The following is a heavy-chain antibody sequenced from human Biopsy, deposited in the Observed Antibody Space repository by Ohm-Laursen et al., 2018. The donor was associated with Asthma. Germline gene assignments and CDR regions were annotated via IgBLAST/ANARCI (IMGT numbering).Heavy chain of an antibody. Sequence: SLRLSCAASGITFSTYGMHWVRQAPGKGLEWVSFIWYDGRKKTYADSVKGRFTISRDNSKNTRYLQMNSLRAEDTAVYYCARKIAARGGMGVWGQGTTVPVSS. CDR2: IWYDGRKK. D-gene: IGHD6-6*01. V-gene: IGHV3-33*01. CDR3: ARKIAARGGMGV. J-gene: IGHJ6*02. CDR1: GITFSTYG.